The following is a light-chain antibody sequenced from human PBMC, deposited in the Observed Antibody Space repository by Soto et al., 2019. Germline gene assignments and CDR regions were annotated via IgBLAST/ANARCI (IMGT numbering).Light chain of an antibody. CDR2: GAS. CDR1: QSVSSN. J-gene: IGKJ1*01. CDR3: QQYNNWPVWT. V-gene: IGKV3-15*01. Sequence: EIVMTQSPATLSVSPGERATLSCRASQSVSSNLAWYQQKLRQAPRLLIYGASTRATGIPARFSGSGSGTEFTLTISSLQSEDFAVYYCQQYNNWPVWTFGQGTKVEIK.